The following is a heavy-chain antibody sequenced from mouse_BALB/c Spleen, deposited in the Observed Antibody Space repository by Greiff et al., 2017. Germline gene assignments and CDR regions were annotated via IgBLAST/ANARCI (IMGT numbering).Heavy chain of an antibody. CDR3: ARGLLLRLREGAMDY. V-gene: IGHV5-6-5*01. CDR2: ISSGGST. D-gene: IGHD1-2*01. CDR1: GFTFSSYA. J-gene: IGHJ4*01. Sequence: EVKVVESGGGLVKPGGSLKLSCAASGFTFSSYAMSWVRQTPEKRLEWVASISSGGSTYYPDSVKGRFTISRDNARNILYLQMSSLRSEDTAMYYCARGLLLRLREGAMDYWGQGTSVTVSA.